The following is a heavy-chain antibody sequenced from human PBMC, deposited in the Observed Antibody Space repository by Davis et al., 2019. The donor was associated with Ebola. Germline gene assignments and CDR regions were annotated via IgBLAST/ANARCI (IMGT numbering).Heavy chain of an antibody. CDR3: ARDRKVGGGPPWAFHI. D-gene: IGHD3-16*01. V-gene: IGHV3-30-3*01. CDR2: IASDGSTE. J-gene: IGHJ3*02. CDR1: AFPFSSYA. Sequence: GESLKISCAASAFPFSSYAVHWVRQAPGKGLDWVAVIASDGSTEYYADSVRGRFTISRDNSKNTLYLQMNSLRAEDTALYYCARDRKVGGGPPWAFHIWGQGTMVTVSS.